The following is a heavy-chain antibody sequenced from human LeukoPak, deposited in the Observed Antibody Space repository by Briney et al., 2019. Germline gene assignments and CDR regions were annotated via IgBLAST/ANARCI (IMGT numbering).Heavy chain of an antibody. J-gene: IGHJ4*02. Sequence: GGSLRLSCAASGFTSSSYAMHWVRQAPGTGLEWLAVISYDGSNKYYADSVKGRFTIFRDNSKNTVSLQMNMLRAEDTAVYYCAGDGRHGLFTYWGQGTLVTVAS. V-gene: IGHV3-30*04. CDR3: AGDGRHGLFTY. CDR1: GFTSSSYA. CDR2: ISYDGSNK. D-gene: IGHD7-27*01.